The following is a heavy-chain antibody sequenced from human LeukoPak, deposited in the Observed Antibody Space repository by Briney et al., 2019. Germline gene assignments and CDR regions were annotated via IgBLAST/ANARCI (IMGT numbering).Heavy chain of an antibody. D-gene: IGHD2-2*01. CDR3: GRVGSSLPLDY. CDR2: ISYDGSNK. Sequence: QPGRSLRLSCAASGFTFSSYDMYWVRQAPGKGLEWVALISYDGSNKYYADSVKGRFTISRDNSKNTLYLQMNSLSAEDTAVYYCGRVGSSLPLDYWGQGTLVTVSS. J-gene: IGHJ4*02. V-gene: IGHV3-30*03. CDR1: GFTFSSYD.